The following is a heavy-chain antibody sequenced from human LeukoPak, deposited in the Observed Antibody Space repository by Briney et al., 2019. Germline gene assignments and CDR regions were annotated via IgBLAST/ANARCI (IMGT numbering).Heavy chain of an antibody. CDR3: ASHYSSSWYQLVYYYGMDV. D-gene: IGHD6-13*01. V-gene: IGHV4-39*01. Sequence: PSETLSLTCTVSGGSISSSSYYWGWIRQPPGKGLEWIGSIYYSGSTYYNPSLKSRVTISVNTSKNQFSLKLSSVTAADTAVYYCASHYSSSWYQLVYYYGMDVWGQGTTVTVSS. J-gene: IGHJ6*02. CDR1: GGSISSSSYY. CDR2: IYYSGST.